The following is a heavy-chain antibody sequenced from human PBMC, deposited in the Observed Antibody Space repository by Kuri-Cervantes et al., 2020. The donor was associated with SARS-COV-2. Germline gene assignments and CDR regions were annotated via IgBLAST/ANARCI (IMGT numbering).Heavy chain of an antibody. D-gene: IGHD4-17*01. CDR1: GFTFSYYG. Sequence: GESLKISCAASGFTFSYYGMHWVRQAPGKGLEWVGFVRRDGSNYYYADSVKGRFTISRDNSKNSLYLEMNSLRPEDTAVYYCARLNDYGEAYFDYWGQGTLVTVSS. J-gene: IGHJ4*02. CDR2: VRRDGSNY. V-gene: IGHV3-30*02. CDR3: ARLNDYGEAYFDY.